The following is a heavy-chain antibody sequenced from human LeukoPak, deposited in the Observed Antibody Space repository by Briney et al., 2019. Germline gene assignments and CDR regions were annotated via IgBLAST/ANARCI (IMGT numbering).Heavy chain of an antibody. CDR1: GCTFTGYY. D-gene: IGHD2-2*01. CDR3: AGRYCSSTSCYPAAFDI. J-gene: IGHJ3*02. Sequence: ASVKVSCKASGCTFTGYYMHWVRQAPGQGLEWMGWINPNSGGTNYAQKFQGRVTMTRDTSISTAYMELSRLRSDDTAVYYCAGRYCSSTSCYPAAFDIWGQGTMVTVSS. CDR2: INPNSGGT. V-gene: IGHV1-2*02.